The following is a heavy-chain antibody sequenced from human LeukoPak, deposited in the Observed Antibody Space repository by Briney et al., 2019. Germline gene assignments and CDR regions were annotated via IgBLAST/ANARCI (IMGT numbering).Heavy chain of an antibody. CDR3: AKERGAFSAYDY. Sequence: GGSLRLSCAASGFTLSNYGMHWVRQGPGKGLEWVAVISPDGSGKFYADAVKGRFTISRDNSMNTLFLQMNSLRGEDTALYYCAKERGAFSAYDYWGQGTLVTVSS. V-gene: IGHV3-30*18. CDR2: ISPDGSGK. CDR1: GFTLSNYG. D-gene: IGHD6-19*01. J-gene: IGHJ4*02.